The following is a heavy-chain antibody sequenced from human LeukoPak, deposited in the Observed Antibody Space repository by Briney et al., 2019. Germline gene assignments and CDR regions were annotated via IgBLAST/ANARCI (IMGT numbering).Heavy chain of an antibody. CDR1: GFSLTTSGVG. Sequence: SGPTLVKPTQTLTLTCTFSGFSLTTSGVGVGWIRQPPGKALEWLALIYWDDNKLYNLSLKSRLTITKDTSKNQVVLTMTNMDPVDTATYYCAHYGDYRFMYYFDHWGQGTLVTVSS. D-gene: IGHD4-17*01. CDR3: AHYGDYRFMYYFDH. V-gene: IGHV2-5*02. CDR2: IYWDDNK. J-gene: IGHJ4*02.